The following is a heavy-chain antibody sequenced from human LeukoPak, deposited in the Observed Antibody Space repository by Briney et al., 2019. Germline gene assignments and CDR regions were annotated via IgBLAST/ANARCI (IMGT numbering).Heavy chain of an antibody. V-gene: IGHV4-59*01. D-gene: IGHD3-3*01. Sequence: PSETLSLTCTVSGGSISSYYWSWIRQPPGKGLEWIGYIYYSGSTNYNPSLKSRVTISVDTSKNQFSLKLSSVTAADTAVYYCARLRITIFGVVILDAFDIWGQGTMVTVSS. CDR2: IYYSGST. CDR3: ARLRITIFGVVILDAFDI. CDR1: GGSISSYY. J-gene: IGHJ3*02.